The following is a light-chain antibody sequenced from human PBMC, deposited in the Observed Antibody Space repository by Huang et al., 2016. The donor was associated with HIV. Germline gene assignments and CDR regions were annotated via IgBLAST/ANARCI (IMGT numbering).Light chain of an antibody. V-gene: IGKV3-20*01. J-gene: IGKJ5*01. CDR2: AAS. CDR1: QSVSSSY. Sequence: EIVLTQSPGTLSLSPGERATLSCRASQSVSSSYLAWYQQKPGQAPRLLIYAASSRATASPDRFSGSGAGTDFTLTISRLEPEDFAVYYCQQYGTSPPVTFGQGTRLEIK. CDR3: QQYGTSPPVT.